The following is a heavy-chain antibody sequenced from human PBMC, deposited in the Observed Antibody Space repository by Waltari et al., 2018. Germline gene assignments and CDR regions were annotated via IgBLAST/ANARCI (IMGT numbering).Heavy chain of an antibody. D-gene: IGHD1-26*01. CDR1: GFTFSSYG. V-gene: IGHV3-30*02. CDR2: IRYDGSNK. J-gene: IGHJ3*01. Sequence: QVQLVESGGGVVQPGGSLRLSCAASGFTFSSYGMHWVRQAPGKGLEWVAFIRYDGSNKYYADSGKGRFTISRDNSKNTLYLQMNSLRAEDTAVYYCAKVGVGAGVWGQGTMVTVSS. CDR3: AKVGVGAGV.